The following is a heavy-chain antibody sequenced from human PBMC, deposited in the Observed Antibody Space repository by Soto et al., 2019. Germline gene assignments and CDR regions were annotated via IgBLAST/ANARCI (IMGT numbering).Heavy chain of an antibody. CDR2: IWYDGSNK. D-gene: IGHD3-22*01. J-gene: IGHJ4*02. V-gene: IGHV3-33*01. CDR1: GFTFSSYG. Sequence: PGGSLRLSCAASGFTFSSYGMHWVRQAPGKGLEWVAVIWYDGSNKYYADSVKGRFTISRDNSKNTLYLQMNSLRAEDTAVYYCARDLQKVVRYYDRSPVQAYWGQGTLVTVSS. CDR3: ARDLQKVVRYYDRSPVQAY.